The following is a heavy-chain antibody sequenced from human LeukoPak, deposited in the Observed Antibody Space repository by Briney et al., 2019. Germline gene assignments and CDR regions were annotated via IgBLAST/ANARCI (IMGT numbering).Heavy chain of an antibody. D-gene: IGHD3-16*01. V-gene: IGHV1-8*01. CDR2: MNPNSGNT. CDR1: GYPFTSFD. CDR3: ARGPSAYRLYHYGMDV. Sequence: ASVKVSCKASGYPFTSFDINWVRQATGQGVEWMGWMNPNSGNTGYAQNFQGRVTVTRNSSISTAYMELSSLRSEDTAVYYCARGPSAYRLYHYGMDVWGQGTTVTVSS. J-gene: IGHJ6*02.